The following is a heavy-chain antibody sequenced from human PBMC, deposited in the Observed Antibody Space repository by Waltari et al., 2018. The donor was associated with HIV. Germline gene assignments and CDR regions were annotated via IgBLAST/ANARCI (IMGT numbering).Heavy chain of an antibody. J-gene: IGHJ4*02. Sequence: EVQLVESGGGLVQPGGSLRLSCGASGFRFSNYTMNWVRQDPGKGLEWVSYISRSSSSIFYADSVKGRFTISRDNAKNSLYLQMNSLRVEDTAVYYCARDINGGWGYWGQGTLVTVAS. CDR2: ISRSSSSI. CDR1: GFRFSNYT. CDR3: ARDINGGWGY. D-gene: IGHD7-27*01. V-gene: IGHV3-48*01.